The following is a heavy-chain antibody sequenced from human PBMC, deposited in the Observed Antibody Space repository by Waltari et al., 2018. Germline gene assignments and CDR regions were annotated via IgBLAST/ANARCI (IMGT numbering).Heavy chain of an antibody. CDR2: NNHNSEET. V-gene: IGHV1-2*06. D-gene: IGHD2-2*01. CDR1: GYTLTSYY. J-gene: IGHJ5*02. Sequence: QVQLVQSGAEVKKPGASVKVSCKASGYTLTSYYMHWVRQAPGQGLEWMERNNHNSEETNYARKFQDRVTMTRDTSVNTAYMVVGRLTSDDTAVYFCARESAFSTSWYPGFDPWGQGTLVTVAS. CDR3: ARESAFSTSWYPGFDP.